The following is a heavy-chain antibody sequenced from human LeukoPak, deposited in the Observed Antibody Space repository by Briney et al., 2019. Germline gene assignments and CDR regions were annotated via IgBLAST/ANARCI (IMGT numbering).Heavy chain of an antibody. CDR1: GYTFTSYG. CDR2: ISAYNGNT. CDR3: ARGMWYYYGSRSYRDAFDI. D-gene: IGHD3-10*01. Sequence: ASVKVSCKASGYTFTSYGISWVRQAPGQGLEWMGWISAYNGNTNYAQKLQGRVTMTTDTSTSTAYMELRSLRSDDTAVYYCARGMWYYYGSRSYRDAFDIWGQGTMVTVSS. J-gene: IGHJ3*02. V-gene: IGHV1-18*01.